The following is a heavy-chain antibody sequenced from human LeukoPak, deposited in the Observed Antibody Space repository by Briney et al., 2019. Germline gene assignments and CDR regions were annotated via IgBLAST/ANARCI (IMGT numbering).Heavy chain of an antibody. J-gene: IGHJ4*02. CDR1: GGSFSGYY. V-gene: IGHV4-34*01. D-gene: IGHD2-2*01. CDR3: ASLSSTSCY. Sequence: SETLSLTCAVYGGSFSGYYWSWIRQPPGKGLEWIGEINHSGSTNYNPSLKSRVTISVDTSKNQFSLKLSSVTAADTDVYYCASLSSTSCYWGQGTLVTVSS. CDR2: INHSGST.